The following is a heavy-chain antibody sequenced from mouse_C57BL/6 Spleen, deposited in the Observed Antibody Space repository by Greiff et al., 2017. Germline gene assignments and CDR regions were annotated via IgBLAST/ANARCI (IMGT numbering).Heavy chain of an antibody. Sequence: EVKLMESGAELVKPGASVKLSCTASGFNIKDYYMHWVKQRTEQGLEWIGRIDPEDGETKYAPKFQGKDTITADTSSNTAYLQLSSLTSEDTAVYYCARGDYGTYYYAMDYWGQGTSVTVSS. V-gene: IGHV14-2*01. CDR3: ARGDYGTYYYAMDY. J-gene: IGHJ4*01. CDR2: IDPEDGET. D-gene: IGHD2-1*01. CDR1: GFNIKDYY.